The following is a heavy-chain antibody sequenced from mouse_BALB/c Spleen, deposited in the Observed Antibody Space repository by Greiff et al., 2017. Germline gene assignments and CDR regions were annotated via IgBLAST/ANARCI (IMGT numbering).Heavy chain of an antibody. V-gene: IGHV2-9-2*01. J-gene: IGHJ2*01. D-gene: IGHD1-1*01. Sequence: QVQLQQSGPGLVAPSQSLSITCTVSGFSLTSYDISWIRQPPGKGLEWLGVIWTGGGTNYNSAFMSRLSISKDNSKSQVFLKMNSLQTDDTAIYYCVRGASTVVADYFDYWGQGTTLTVSS. CDR1: GFSLTSYD. CDR3: VRGASTVVADYFDY. CDR2: IWTGGGT.